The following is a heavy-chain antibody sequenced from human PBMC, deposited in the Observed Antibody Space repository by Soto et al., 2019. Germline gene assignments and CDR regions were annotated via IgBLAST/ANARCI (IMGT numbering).Heavy chain of an antibody. Sequence: SETLSLTCAVYGGSFSGYYWSWIRQPPGKGLEWIGEINHSGSTNYNPSLKSRVTISVDTSKNQFSLKLSSVTAADTAVYYCARAPYPRVMATIISGYWGQGTLVTVSS. CDR1: GGSFSGYY. J-gene: IGHJ4*02. CDR3: ARAPYPRVMATIISGY. CDR2: INHSGST. D-gene: IGHD5-12*01. V-gene: IGHV4-34*01.